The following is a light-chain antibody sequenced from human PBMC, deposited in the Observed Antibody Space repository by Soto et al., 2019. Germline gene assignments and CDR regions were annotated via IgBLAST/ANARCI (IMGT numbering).Light chain of an antibody. CDR3: TSFTSGSPPYV. Sequence: QSVLARPASVSGAAGQAITISCAGTNNDVGAYNYVSWYQQLPGKAPKLLIYDVKYRPSGVSSRFSGSRSGNTASLTISGLQTEDEADYYCTSFTSGSPPYVLGTGTKVT. V-gene: IGLV2-14*03. J-gene: IGLJ1*01. CDR2: DVK. CDR1: NNDVGAYNY.